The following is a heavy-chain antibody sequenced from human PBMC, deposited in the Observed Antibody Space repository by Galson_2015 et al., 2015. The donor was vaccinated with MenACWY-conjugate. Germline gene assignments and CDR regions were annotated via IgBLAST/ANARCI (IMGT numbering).Heavy chain of an antibody. CDR3: AKKGSGSDPNAFDI. V-gene: IGHV3-23*01. J-gene: IGHJ3*02. CDR2: IRASGGGT. CDR1: GFTFSSNV. Sequence: SLRLSCAASGFTFSSNVMSWVRQAPGKGLEWVSVIRASGGGTYYADPVKGRFTISRDNTKNTLYLEMNNLGPEDTAVYYCAKKGSGSDPNAFDIWGQGTMVTASS. D-gene: IGHD3-3*01.